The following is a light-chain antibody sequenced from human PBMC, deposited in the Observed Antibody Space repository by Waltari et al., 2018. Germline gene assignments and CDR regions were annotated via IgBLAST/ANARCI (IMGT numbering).Light chain of an antibody. Sequence: QSALTQPPSVSGSPGQSATISCTGTGSDIGGFDYVSWYQQAPGKAPKLLIYDVNKRPSGVPGRFSGSKSGNTASLTISRLKAEDESAYYCCSYAGTYSYVFGTGTEVTVL. CDR1: GSDIGGFDY. CDR2: DVN. J-gene: IGLJ1*01. V-gene: IGLV2-11*01. CDR3: CSYAGTYSYV.